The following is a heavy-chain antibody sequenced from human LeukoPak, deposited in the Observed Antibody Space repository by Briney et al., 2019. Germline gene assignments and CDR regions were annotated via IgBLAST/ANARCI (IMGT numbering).Heavy chain of an antibody. Sequence: SETLSLTCAVYGGSFSGYYWSWIRQPPGKGLEWIGEINHSGSTNSNPSLKSRVTISVDTSKNQFSLKLSSVTAADTAVYYCARDTVYAPYWYFDLWGRGTLVTVSS. CDR2: INHSGST. CDR3: ARDTVYAPYWYFDL. D-gene: IGHD2-8*01. CDR1: GGSFSGYY. J-gene: IGHJ2*01. V-gene: IGHV4-34*01.